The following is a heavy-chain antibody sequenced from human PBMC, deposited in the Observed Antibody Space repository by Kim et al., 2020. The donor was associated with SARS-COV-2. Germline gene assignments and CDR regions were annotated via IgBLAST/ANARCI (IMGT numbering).Heavy chain of an antibody. Sequence: GGSLRLSCAASGFTFSSYGMHWVRQAPGKGLEWVAVIWYDGSNKYYADSVKGRFTISRDNSKNTLYLQMNSLRAEDTAVYYCAKDWSGSSCIDYWGQGTLVTVSS. J-gene: IGHJ4*02. D-gene: IGHD6-13*01. CDR1: GFTFSSYG. CDR3: AKDWSGSSCIDY. V-gene: IGHV3-33*06. CDR2: IWYDGSNK.